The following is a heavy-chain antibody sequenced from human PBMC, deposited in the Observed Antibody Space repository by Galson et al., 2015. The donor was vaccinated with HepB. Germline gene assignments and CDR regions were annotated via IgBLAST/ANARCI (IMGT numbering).Heavy chain of an antibody. V-gene: IGHV1-69*06. CDR2: IIPIFGTA. CDR3: ATPPYSSSTGVWAFDY. D-gene: IGHD6-6*01. J-gene: IGHJ4*02. Sequence: SVKVSCKASGGTFSSYAISWVRQAPGQGLEWMGGIIPIFGTANYAQKFQGRVTITADKSTSTAYMELSSLRSEDTAVYYCATPPYSSSTGVWAFDYWGQGTLVTVSS. CDR1: GGTFSSYA.